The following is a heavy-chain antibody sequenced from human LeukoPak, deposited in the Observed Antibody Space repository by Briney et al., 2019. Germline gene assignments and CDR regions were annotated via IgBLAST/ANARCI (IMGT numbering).Heavy chain of an antibody. V-gene: IGHV3-7*01. CDR2: IKQDGSET. J-gene: IGHJ4*02. CDR1: GFDFSTNY. CDR3: ARGGWYSGY. Sequence: PGGSLRLSCAASGFDFSTNYMTWVRQAPGKGLEWVANIKQDGSETHYVDSAKGRFTISRDNAKNSLYLQMNSLRVEDTAMYYCARGGWYSGYWGQGTLVTVSS. D-gene: IGHD6-19*01.